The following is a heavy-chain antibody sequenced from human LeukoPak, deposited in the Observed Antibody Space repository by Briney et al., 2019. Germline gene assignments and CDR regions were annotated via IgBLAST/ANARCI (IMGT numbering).Heavy chain of an antibody. J-gene: IGHJ6*03. CDR1: GGSISSYY. CDR2: IYYSGST. V-gene: IGHV4-59*01. CDR3: ARTTEGGYTYGYFYYHYMDV. D-gene: IGHD5-18*01. Sequence: TSETLSLTCTVSGGSISSYYWSWIRQPPGKGLEWIGYIYYSGSTNYNPSLKSRVTISVDTSKNQFSLKLTSVTAADTAVYYCARTTEGGYTYGYFYYHYMDVWGKGTTVTISS.